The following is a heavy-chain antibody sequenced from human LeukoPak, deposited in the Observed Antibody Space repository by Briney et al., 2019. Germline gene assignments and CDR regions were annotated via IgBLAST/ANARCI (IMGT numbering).Heavy chain of an antibody. D-gene: IGHD1-26*01. CDR1: GFTFSSYA. CDR3: AKRSPYAERGSYYLDY. J-gene: IGHJ4*02. V-gene: IGHV3-30*18. Sequence: QPGRSLRLSCAASGFTFSSYAMHWVRQAPGKGLEWVAVMSFDGSIKEYADSVKGRFTISRDNAKSTLYLEMNSLRAEDTAVYYCAKRSPYAERGSYYLDYWGQGTLVTVSS. CDR2: MSFDGSIK.